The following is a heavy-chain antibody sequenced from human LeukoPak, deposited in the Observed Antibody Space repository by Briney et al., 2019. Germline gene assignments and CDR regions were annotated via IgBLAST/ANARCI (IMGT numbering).Heavy chain of an antibody. Sequence: SETLSLTCTVSGGSVSSYYWSWIRQPAGKGLEWIGRIYSSGSTNYNPSLKSRVTISVDTSKNQFSLKLSSVTAADTAVYYCAKDAGDREDYFGYWGQGTLVTVSS. J-gene: IGHJ4*02. CDR1: GGSVSSYY. CDR2: IYSSGST. CDR3: AKDAGDREDYFGY. V-gene: IGHV4-4*07. D-gene: IGHD7-27*01.